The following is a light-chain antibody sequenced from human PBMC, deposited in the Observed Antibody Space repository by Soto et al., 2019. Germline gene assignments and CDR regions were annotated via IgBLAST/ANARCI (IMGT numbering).Light chain of an antibody. CDR3: QQYKQWPVA. CDR1: QSVSSN. V-gene: IGKV3-15*01. J-gene: IGKJ4*01. CDR2: GAS. Sequence: EIVMTQSPATLSVSPGERATLSCRASQSVSSNLAWYQQKPGQAPRLLIYGASTRATGVPARFSGSGSATQFTLTISSLQSEDFGFYYCQQYKQWPVAFGGGTKVDIK.